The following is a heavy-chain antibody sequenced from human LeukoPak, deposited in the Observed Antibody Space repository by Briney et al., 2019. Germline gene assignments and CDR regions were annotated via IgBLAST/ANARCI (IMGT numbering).Heavy chain of an antibody. CDR2: ISSSSSYI. V-gene: IGHV3-21*01. CDR3: ARGAVPAAMTYYNWFDP. Sequence: GGSPRLSCAGSGFTFSNYAMTWVRQAPGKGLEWVSSISSSSSYIYYADSVKGRFTIFRDNAKNSLYLQMNSLRAEDTAVYYCARGAVPAAMTYYNWFDPWGQGTLVTVSS. J-gene: IGHJ5*02. D-gene: IGHD2-2*01. CDR1: GFTFSNYA.